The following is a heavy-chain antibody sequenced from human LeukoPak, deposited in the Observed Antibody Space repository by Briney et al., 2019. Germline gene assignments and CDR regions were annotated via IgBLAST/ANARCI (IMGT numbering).Heavy chain of an antibody. J-gene: IGHJ6*03. Sequence: PSETLSLTCTVSGGSLSSYYWSWLRQPPGKGLEWIGYIYYSGSTNYNPSLKSRVTISVDTSKNQFSLKLSSVTAADTAVYYCARAASDFWSGDYYYMDVWGKGTTVTVSS. CDR1: GGSLSSYY. V-gene: IGHV4-59*01. CDR3: ARAASDFWSGDYYYMDV. CDR2: IYYSGST. D-gene: IGHD3-3*01.